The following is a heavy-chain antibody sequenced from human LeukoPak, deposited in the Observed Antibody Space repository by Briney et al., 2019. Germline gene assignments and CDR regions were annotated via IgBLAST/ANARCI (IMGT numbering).Heavy chain of an antibody. CDR3: ARGRYDHGFVPDY. Sequence: ASVKVSCKASGYTFTSYDINWVRQATGQGLEWMGWMNPNSGNTGYAQKFQGRVTMTRNTSISTAYMELSSLRSEDTAMYYCARGRYDHGFVPDYWGQGTLVTVSS. J-gene: IGHJ4*02. CDR2: MNPNSGNT. D-gene: IGHD3-10*01. V-gene: IGHV1-8*01. CDR1: GYTFTSYD.